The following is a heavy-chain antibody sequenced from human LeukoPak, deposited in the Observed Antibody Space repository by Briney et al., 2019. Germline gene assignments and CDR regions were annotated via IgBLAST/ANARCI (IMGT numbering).Heavy chain of an antibody. CDR3: ARDRDGYNLDS. CDR2: IYYSGST. Sequence: NSSETLSLTCTASGGSISSGGYYWTWIRQHPGKGLEWIGHIYYSGSTYYNPSLKSRVSISVDTSKNQFSLKLNSVTAADTAVYYCARDRDGYNLDSWGQGTLVTVSS. D-gene: IGHD5-24*01. V-gene: IGHV4-31*03. J-gene: IGHJ5*01. CDR1: GGSISSGGYY.